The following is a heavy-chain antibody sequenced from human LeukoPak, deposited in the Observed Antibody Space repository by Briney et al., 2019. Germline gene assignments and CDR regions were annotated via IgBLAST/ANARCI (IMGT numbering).Heavy chain of an antibody. CDR3: AKGGLLGSYLYYFDY. V-gene: IGHV3-23*01. Sequence: GGSLRLSCAASGFTFSSYAMSWVRQAPGKGLEWVSAITGSGGSTYYADSVKGRFTISRDNSKNTLYLQMNSLRAEDTAVYYCAKGGLLGSYLYYFDYWGQGTLVTVSS. CDR1: GFTFSSYA. J-gene: IGHJ4*02. CDR2: ITGSGGST. D-gene: IGHD1-26*01.